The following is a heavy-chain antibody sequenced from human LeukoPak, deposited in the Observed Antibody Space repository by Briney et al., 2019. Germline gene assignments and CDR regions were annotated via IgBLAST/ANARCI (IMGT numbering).Heavy chain of an antibody. D-gene: IGHD5-18*01. V-gene: IGHV4-59*08. CDR1: GGSISSYY. J-gene: IGHJ2*01. CDR3: ASHYRNYSYGSFWYFDL. CDR2: IYYSGST. Sequence: SETLSLTCTVSGGSISSYYWSWIRQPPGKGLEWIRYIYYSGSTNYNPSLKSRVTISVDTSKNRFSLKLSSVTAADTAVYYCASHYRNYSYGSFWYFDLWGRGTLVTVSS.